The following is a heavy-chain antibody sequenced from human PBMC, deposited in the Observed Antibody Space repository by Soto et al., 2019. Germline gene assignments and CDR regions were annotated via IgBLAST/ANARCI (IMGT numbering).Heavy chain of an antibody. Sequence: VGSLRLSCAASGFAFSSYAMSWVRQAPGKGLEWVSAISGSGGSTYYADSVKGRFTISRDNSKNTLYLQMNSLRAEDTAVYYCAKDPLYSSSSPSWFDPWGQGTLVTVSS. D-gene: IGHD6-6*01. CDR3: AKDPLYSSSSPSWFDP. V-gene: IGHV3-23*01. J-gene: IGHJ5*02. CDR1: GFAFSSYA. CDR2: ISGSGGST.